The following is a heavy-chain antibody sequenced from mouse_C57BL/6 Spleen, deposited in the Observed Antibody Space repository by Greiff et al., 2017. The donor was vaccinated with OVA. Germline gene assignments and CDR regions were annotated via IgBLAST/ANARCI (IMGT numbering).Heavy chain of an antibody. CDR2: IYPGSGST. CDR3: AREDEYYAMDY. V-gene: IGHV1-55*01. J-gene: IGHJ4*01. CDR1: GYTFTSYW. Sequence: QVQLQQPGAELVKPGASVKMSCKASGYTFTSYWITWVKQRPGQGLEWIGDIYPGSGSTNYNEKFKSKATLTGDTSSSTAYMQLSSLTSEDAAVYYCAREDEYYAMDYWGQGTSVTVSS.